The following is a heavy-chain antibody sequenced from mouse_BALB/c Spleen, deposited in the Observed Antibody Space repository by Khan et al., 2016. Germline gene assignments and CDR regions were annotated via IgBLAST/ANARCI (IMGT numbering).Heavy chain of an antibody. Sequence: EVQLQESGPGLVKPSQSLSLTCTVTGYSITSDYAWNWIRQFPGNKLEWMGYIRYSGSTTYNPSLKSRISITRDTSTNQFFLQLYSVTTEDTATYYCTRAPTATRYFDDWGAGTTVTVSS. V-gene: IGHV3-2*02. CDR2: IRYSGST. CDR1: GYSITSDYA. CDR3: TRAPTATRYFDD. D-gene: IGHD1-2*01. J-gene: IGHJ1*01.